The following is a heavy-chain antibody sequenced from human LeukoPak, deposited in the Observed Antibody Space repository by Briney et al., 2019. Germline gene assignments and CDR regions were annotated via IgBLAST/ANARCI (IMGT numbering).Heavy chain of an antibody. CDR3: ARGGVRRHYDFWSGPGYFDY. Sequence: SVKVSCKASGGTFSSYAISWVRQAPGQGLEWMGRIISILGIANYAQKFQGRVTITADESTSTAYMELSSLRSEDTAVYYCARGGVRRHYDFWSGPGYFDYWGQGTLVTVSS. CDR2: IISILGIA. V-gene: IGHV1-69*04. D-gene: IGHD3-3*01. J-gene: IGHJ4*02. CDR1: GGTFSSYA.